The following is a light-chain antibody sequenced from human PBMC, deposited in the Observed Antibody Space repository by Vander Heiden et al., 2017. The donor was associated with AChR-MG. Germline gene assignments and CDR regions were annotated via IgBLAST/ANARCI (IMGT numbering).Light chain of an antibody. CDR1: LGISTS. CDR3: LRGNGFGHT. CDR2: ATS. V-gene: IGKV1-12*01. J-gene: IGKJ3*01. Sequence: DIQMTQSPPPLSPSVGDRVTPTSPASLGISTSSSSYQQKPVETPKLLIYATSSSQSRVPSTFTGSGSLTDITLTISSLQPEDIATYYTLRGNGFGHTFGHGTRVEIK.